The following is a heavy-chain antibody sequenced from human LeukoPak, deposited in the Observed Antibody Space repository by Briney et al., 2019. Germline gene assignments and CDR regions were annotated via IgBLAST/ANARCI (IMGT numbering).Heavy chain of an antibody. V-gene: IGHV4-61*02. J-gene: IGHJ6*03. CDR2: IYTSGST. Sequence: SETLSLTCTVSGGSISSGDYYWSWIRQPAGKGLEWIGRIYTSGSTSSNPSLKSRVTMSADMSKNQFSLKLNSVTAADTAVYYCASGLGITGNPSYYYYYYMDVWGKGTTVTVSS. D-gene: IGHD1-20*01. CDR1: GGSISSGDYY. CDR3: ASGLGITGNPSYYYYYYMDV.